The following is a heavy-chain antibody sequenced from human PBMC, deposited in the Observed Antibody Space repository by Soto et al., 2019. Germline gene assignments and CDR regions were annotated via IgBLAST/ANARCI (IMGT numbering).Heavy chain of an antibody. Sequence: SETLSLTCAVYGGSFSGYYWSWIRQPPGKGLEWIGEINHSGSTNYNPSLKSRVTISVDTSKNQFSLKLSSVTAADTAVYYCASSAIAAAGKTVDYWGQGTLVTVSS. V-gene: IGHV4-34*01. CDR2: INHSGST. D-gene: IGHD6-13*01. CDR1: GGSFSGYY. CDR3: ASSAIAAAGKTVDY. J-gene: IGHJ4*02.